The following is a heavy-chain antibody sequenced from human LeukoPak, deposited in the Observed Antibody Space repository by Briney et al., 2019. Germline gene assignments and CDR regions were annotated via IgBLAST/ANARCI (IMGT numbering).Heavy chain of an antibody. J-gene: IGHJ4*02. V-gene: IGHV4-39*01. CDR3: ASSGSSPLDY. Sequence: SETLSLTCTVSGGSISSSSYYWGWIRQPPGKGLEWIGSIYYSGSTYHNPSLKSRVTISVDTSKNQFSLKLRSVTAADTAVYYCASSGSSPLDYWGQGTLVTVSS. CDR1: GGSISSSSYY. D-gene: IGHD1-26*01. CDR2: IYYSGST.